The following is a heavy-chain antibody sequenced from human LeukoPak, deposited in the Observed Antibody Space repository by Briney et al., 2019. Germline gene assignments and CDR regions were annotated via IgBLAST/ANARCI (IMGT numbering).Heavy chain of an antibody. Sequence: ASVKLSCKTSGYTFTIYYIHRVRQAPGQGLGWRGIFSPTSGTTTYAQRFPGRVTMTKDMSTSTVDMAVSSLRSEETAVYYCARDATGGLQLDYWGQGTLVTVSS. D-gene: IGHD1-14*01. CDR3: ARDATGGLQLDY. V-gene: IGHV1-46*01. J-gene: IGHJ4*02. CDR1: GYTFTIYY. CDR2: FSPTSGTT.